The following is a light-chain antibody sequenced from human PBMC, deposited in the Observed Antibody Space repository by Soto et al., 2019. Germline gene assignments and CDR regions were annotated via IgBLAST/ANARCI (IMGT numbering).Light chain of an antibody. CDR2: DAT. J-gene: IGKJ1*01. V-gene: IGKV3D-20*01. CDR3: EEYGTTPWT. Sequence: VVLTQFPGTLSLSLGETATLSCGASQRVSNNLLGRDQHEPGLPPRLLIYDATSRAKGIPERFSDRGSGTDFTLTISRLEPEDFAIDYFEEYGTTPWTFERGTKVE. CDR1: QRVSNNL.